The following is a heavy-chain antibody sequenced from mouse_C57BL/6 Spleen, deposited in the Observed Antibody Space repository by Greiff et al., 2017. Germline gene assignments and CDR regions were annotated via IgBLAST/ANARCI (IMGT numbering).Heavy chain of an antibody. CDR3: ARRGYDVVYFDY. Sequence: VQLQQSGAELVKPGASVKISCKASGYAFSSYWMNWVKQRPGKGLEWIGQIYPGDGDTNYNGKFKGKATLTADKSSSTAYMQLSSLTSEDSAVYVCARRGYDVVYFDYWGQGTTLTVSS. D-gene: IGHD2-2*01. J-gene: IGHJ2*01. CDR1: GYAFSSYW. CDR2: IYPGDGDT. V-gene: IGHV1-80*01.